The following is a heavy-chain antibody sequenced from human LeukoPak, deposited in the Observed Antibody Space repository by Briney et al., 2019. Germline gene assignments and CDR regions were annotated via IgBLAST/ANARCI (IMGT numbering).Heavy chain of an antibody. Sequence: PGGSLRLSCAASGFTFSSYWMHWVRQAPGKGLVWVSGINNDGSRTKYADSVKGRFTISRDNAKNTLYVQVNSLRVDDTAVYYCARGQGHGFDIWGQGTMVTVSS. CDR3: ARGQGHGFDI. V-gene: IGHV3-74*01. CDR2: INNDGSRT. J-gene: IGHJ3*02. CDR1: GFTFSSYW.